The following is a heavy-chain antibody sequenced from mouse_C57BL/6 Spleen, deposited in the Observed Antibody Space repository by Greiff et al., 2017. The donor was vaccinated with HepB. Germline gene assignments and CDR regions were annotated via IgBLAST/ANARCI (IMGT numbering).Heavy chain of an antibody. D-gene: IGHD2-5*01. J-gene: IGHJ2*01. CDR3: ARQKSNYDY. Sequence: EVKLMESGGDLVKPGGSLKLSCAASGFTFSSYGMSWVRQTPDKRLEWVATISSGGSYTYYPDSVKGRFTISRDNAKNTLYLQMSSLKSEDTAMYYCARQKSNYDYWGQGTTLTVSS. CDR1: GFTFSSYG. CDR2: ISSGGSYT. V-gene: IGHV5-6*01.